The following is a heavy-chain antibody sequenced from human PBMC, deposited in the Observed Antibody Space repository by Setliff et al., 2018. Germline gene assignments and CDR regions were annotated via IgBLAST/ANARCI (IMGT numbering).Heavy chain of an antibody. CDR1: GGSISSGDHY. CDR3: VRGPHYHISTGPVYPFDF. D-gene: IGHD3-9*01. CDR2: IYYSGST. Sequence: SETLSLTCSVSGGSISSGDHYWTLIRQPPGKGLEGIGFIYYSGSTYYNPSLESRGSVSVDTSKNQFFLKLSSVTTADTAIYYCVRGPHYHISTGPVYPFDFWGPGTLVTVSS. J-gene: IGHJ4*01. V-gene: IGHV4-30-4*08.